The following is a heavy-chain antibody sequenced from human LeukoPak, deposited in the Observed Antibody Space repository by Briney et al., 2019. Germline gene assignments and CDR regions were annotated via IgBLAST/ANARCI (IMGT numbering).Heavy chain of an antibody. CDR3: ARVASSYLRGYHFDY. CDR2: ISYSGST. D-gene: IGHD5-12*01. V-gene: IGHV4-59*12. Sequence: SETLSLTCTVSGGSINSYYWSWIRQPPGKGLEWIGYISYSGSTNYNPSLKSRVIISVDTSKNQFSLRLTSVTAADTAVYYCARVASSYLRGYHFDYWGQGTLVTVSS. CDR1: GGSINSYY. J-gene: IGHJ4*02.